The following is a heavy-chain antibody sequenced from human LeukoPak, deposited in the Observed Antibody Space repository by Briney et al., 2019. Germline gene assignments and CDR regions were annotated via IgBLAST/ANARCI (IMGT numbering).Heavy chain of an antibody. CDR3: AKVEGSGYGGNGAPLGDFDY. CDR1: GFTFSSYA. D-gene: IGHD4-23*01. Sequence: GGSLRLSCAASGFTFSSYAMSWVRQAPGKGLEWVSAISGSGGSTYYADSVKGRFTISRDNSKNTLYLQMNSLRAEDTAVYYCAKVEGSGYGGNGAPLGDFDYWGQGTLVTVSS. J-gene: IGHJ4*02. CDR2: ISGSGGST. V-gene: IGHV3-23*01.